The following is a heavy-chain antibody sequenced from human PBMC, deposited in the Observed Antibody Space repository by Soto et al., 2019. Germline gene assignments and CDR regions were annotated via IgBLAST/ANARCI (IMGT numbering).Heavy chain of an antibody. CDR1: GFSLSTSGVG. Sequence: SGPTLVKPTQTLTLTCTFSGFSLSTSGVGVGWIRQPPGKALEWLALIYWDDDKRYSPSLKSRLTITKDTSKNQVVLTMTNMDPVDTATYYCVRSLCRGGSCYQYYFDFWGQGTLVTVSS. J-gene: IGHJ4*02. CDR2: IYWDDDK. V-gene: IGHV2-5*02. CDR3: VRSLCRGGSCYQYYFDF. D-gene: IGHD2-15*01.